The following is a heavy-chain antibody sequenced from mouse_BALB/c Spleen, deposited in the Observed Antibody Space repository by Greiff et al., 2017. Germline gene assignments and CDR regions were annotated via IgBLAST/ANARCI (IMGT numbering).Heavy chain of an antibody. J-gene: IGHJ4*01. D-gene: IGHD2-4*01. V-gene: IGHV5-6-5*01. CDR2: ISSGGST. CDR3: ARVYDYDDGYAMDY. Sequence: DVKLVESGGGLVKPGGSLKLSCAASGFTFSSYAMSWVRQTPEKRLEWVASISSGGSTYYPDSVKGRFTISRDNARNILYLQMSSLRSEDTAMYYCARVYDYDDGYAMDYWGQGTSVTVSS. CDR1: GFTFSSYA.